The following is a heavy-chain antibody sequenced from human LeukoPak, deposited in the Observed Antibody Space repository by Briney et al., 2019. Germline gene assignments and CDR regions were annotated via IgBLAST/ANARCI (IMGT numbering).Heavy chain of an antibody. D-gene: IGHD5-18*01. CDR1: GYTFTSYD. CDR3: ARFSGYSYGYFDY. J-gene: IGHJ4*02. Sequence: ASVKVSCKASGYTFTSYDINWVRQATGQGLEWMGWMNPNSGNTDYAQKFQGRVTMTRNTSISTAYMELSSLRSEDTAVYYCARFSGYSYGYFDYWGQGTLVTVSS. V-gene: IGHV1-8*01. CDR2: MNPNSGNT.